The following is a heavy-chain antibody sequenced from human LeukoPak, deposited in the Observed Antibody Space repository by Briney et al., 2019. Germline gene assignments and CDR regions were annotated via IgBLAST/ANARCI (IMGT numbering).Heavy chain of an antibody. CDR2: ISSSGSTI. CDR1: GITFSSYT. Sequence: GGSLRLSCATFGITFSSYTMNWVRQAPGKGLEWVSYISSSGSTIYYADSVKGRFTISRDNAKNSLYLQMNSLRAEDTAVYYCARGPPGHDYWGQGTLVTVSS. CDR3: ARGPPGHDY. V-gene: IGHV3-48*04. J-gene: IGHJ4*02.